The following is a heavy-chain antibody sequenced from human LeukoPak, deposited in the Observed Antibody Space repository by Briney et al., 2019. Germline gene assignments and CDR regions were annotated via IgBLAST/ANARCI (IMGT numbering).Heavy chain of an antibody. CDR3: AKEYVEQWLVRGYFDY. D-gene: IGHD6-19*01. J-gene: IGHJ4*02. CDR1: GFTVSSNY. Sequence: GGSLRLSCAASGFTVSSNYMSWVRQAPGKGLEWVSAISGSGGSTYYADSVKGRFTISRDNSKNTLYLQMNSLRAEDTAVYYCAKEYVEQWLVRGYFDYWGQGTLVTVSS. V-gene: IGHV3-23*01. CDR2: ISGSGGST.